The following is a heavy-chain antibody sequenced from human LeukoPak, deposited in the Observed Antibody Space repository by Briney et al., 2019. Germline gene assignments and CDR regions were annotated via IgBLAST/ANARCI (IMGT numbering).Heavy chain of an antibody. D-gene: IGHD1-14*01. CDR1: GFTFGNYW. V-gene: IGHV3-7*01. CDR2: IDDRGSEK. Sequence: GGSLRLSCATSGFTFGNYWMTWVRPAPGKRLEWVANIDDRGSEKNYADTVKGRFTNSRDNARNSMFLQMNSLRVEDTAVYFCARDIPRGARYLASWGRGTLVTVSS. J-gene: IGHJ5*01. CDR3: ARDIPRGARYLAS.